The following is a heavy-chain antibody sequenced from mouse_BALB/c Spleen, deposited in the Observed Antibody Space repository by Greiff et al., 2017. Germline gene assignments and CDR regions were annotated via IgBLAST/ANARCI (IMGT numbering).Heavy chain of an antibody. Sequence: VQLQQTGPELVKPGASVKISCKASGYSFTDYIMLWVKQSHGKSLEWIGNINPYYGSTSYNLKFKGKATLTVDKSSSTAYMQLNSLTSEDSAVYYCARLMDYWGQGTTLTVSS. J-gene: IGHJ2*01. V-gene: IGHV1-39*01. CDR2: INPYYGST. CDR1: GYSFTDYI. CDR3: ARLMDY.